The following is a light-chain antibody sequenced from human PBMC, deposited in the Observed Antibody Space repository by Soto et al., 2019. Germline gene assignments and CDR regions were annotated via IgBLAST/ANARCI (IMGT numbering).Light chain of an antibody. J-gene: IGKJ1*01. V-gene: IGKV3-20*01. CDR1: QSVTSNY. CDR2: GAS. CDR3: QQYGSSPGT. Sequence: EIVLTQSPGTLSLSPGEIATLSCRASQSVTSNYLAWYQQKPGQAPTLLIFGASIRATGLPDRFSGSGSGTDFTLTISRLEPEDFAVYYCQQYGSSPGTFGQGTKVDIK.